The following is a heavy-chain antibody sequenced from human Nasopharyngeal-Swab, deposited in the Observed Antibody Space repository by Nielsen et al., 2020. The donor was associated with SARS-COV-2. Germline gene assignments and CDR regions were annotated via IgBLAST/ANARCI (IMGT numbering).Heavy chain of an antibody. V-gene: IGHV1-69*10. CDR2: ILPILGIA. J-gene: IGHJ6*02. Sequence: AVKVSCKASGGTFSSYAISWVRQAPGQGLEWMGGILPILGIANYAQKFQGRVTITADKSTSTAYMELSSLRSEDTAVYYCATRPRLGGDLNYYYYGMDVWGQGTTVTVSS. D-gene: IGHD2-21*02. CDR1: GGTFSSYA. CDR3: ATRPRLGGDLNYYYYGMDV.